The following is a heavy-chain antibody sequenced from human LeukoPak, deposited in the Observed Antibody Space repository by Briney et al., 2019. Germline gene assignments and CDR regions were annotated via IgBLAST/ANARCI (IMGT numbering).Heavy chain of an antibody. Sequence: PSETLSLTCTVPGGSISSSSYYWGWIRQPPGKGLEWIGSIYYSGSTYYNPSLKSRVTISVDTSKNQFSLKLSSVTAADTAVYYCARHGVATVNAFDIWGQGTMVTVSS. D-gene: IGHD4-11*01. J-gene: IGHJ3*02. CDR1: GGSISSSSYY. V-gene: IGHV4-39*01. CDR2: IYYSGST. CDR3: ARHGVATVNAFDI.